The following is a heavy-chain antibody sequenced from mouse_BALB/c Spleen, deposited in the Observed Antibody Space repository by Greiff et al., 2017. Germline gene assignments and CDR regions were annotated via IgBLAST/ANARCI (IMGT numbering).Heavy chain of an antibody. CDR2: IWSGGST. D-gene: IGHD1-1*01. J-gene: IGHJ1*01. V-gene: IGHV2-4-1*01. Sequence: QVQLQQSGPGLVQPSQSLSITCTVSGFSLTSYGVHWVRQSPGKGLEWLGVIWSGGSTDYNAAFISRLSISKDNSKSQVFFKMNSLQADDTAIYYCARNLYYYGSSHWYFDVWGAGTTVTVSS. CDR1: GFSLTSYG. CDR3: ARNLYYYGSSHWYFDV.